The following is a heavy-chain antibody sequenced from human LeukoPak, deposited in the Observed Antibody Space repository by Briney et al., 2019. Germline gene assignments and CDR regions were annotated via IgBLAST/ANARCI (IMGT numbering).Heavy chain of an antibody. Sequence: GRSLRLSCAASGFTFDDYAMHWVRQAPGKGLEWVSGISWNSGSIGYADSVKGRFTISRDNAKNSLYLQMNSLRAEDTALYYCAKAPDYDILTGLNLDYWGQGTLVTVSS. CDR2: ISWNSGSI. D-gene: IGHD3-9*01. CDR3: AKAPDYDILTGLNLDY. J-gene: IGHJ4*02. CDR1: GFTFDDYA. V-gene: IGHV3-9*01.